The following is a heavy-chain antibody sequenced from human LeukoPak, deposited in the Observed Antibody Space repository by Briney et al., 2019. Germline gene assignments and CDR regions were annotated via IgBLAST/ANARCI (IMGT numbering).Heavy chain of an antibody. J-gene: IGHJ6*03. CDR2: IIPIFGTA. D-gene: IGHD5-18*01. V-gene: IGHV1-69*05. CDR1: GGTFSSYA. Sequence: ASVKVSCKASGGTFSSYAISWVRQAPGQGLEWMGGIIPIFGTANYAQKFQGRVTITTDESTSTAYMELSSLRSEDTAVYYCARSPTEVDSYGQPTYYCYMDVWGKGTTVTVSS. CDR3: ARSPTEVDSYGQPTYYCYMDV.